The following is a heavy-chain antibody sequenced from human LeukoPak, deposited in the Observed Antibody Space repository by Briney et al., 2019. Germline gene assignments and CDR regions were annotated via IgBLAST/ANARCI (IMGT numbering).Heavy chain of an antibody. J-gene: IGHJ4*02. V-gene: IGHV3-73*01. CDR1: GFTFSGSA. CDR3: TRRGYSSGWHGGDFFDY. D-gene: IGHD6-19*01. Sequence: GGSLRLSCAASGFTFSGSAMHWVRQASGKGLEWVGRIRSKANSYATAYAASVKGRFTISRDDSKNTAYLQMNSLKTEETAVYYCTRRGYSSGWHGGDFFDYWGQGTLVTVSS. CDR2: IRSKANSYAT.